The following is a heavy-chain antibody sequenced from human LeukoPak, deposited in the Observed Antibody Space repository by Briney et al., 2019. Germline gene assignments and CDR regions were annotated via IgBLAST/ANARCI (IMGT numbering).Heavy chain of an antibody. CDR1: GYTFTSYG. CDR3: ARDLSKLTMVRGVWFDP. V-gene: IGHV1-18*01. CDR2: ISAYNGNT. J-gene: IGHJ5*02. Sequence: GASVKVSCKASGYTFTSYGISWVRQAPGQGLEWMGWISAYNGNTNYAQKLQGRVTMTTDTSTSTAYMELRSLRSDDTAVYYCARDLSKLTMVRGVWFDPWGQGTLVTVSS. D-gene: IGHD3-10*01.